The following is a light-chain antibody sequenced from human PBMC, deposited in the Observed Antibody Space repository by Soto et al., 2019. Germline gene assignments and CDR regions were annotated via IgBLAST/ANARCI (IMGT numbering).Light chain of an antibody. J-gene: IGKJ4*01. CDR2: AAS. CDR1: QGISNS. CDR3: QKYNSAPLT. Sequence: DMQMTHSPSSLSASVLDIVTITFRSSQGISNSLALYQQKPGKVPKLLIYAASTLQSGVPSRFSGSGSGTDFTLTISSLQPEDVATYYCQKYNSAPLTFGGGTKV. V-gene: IGKV1-27*01.